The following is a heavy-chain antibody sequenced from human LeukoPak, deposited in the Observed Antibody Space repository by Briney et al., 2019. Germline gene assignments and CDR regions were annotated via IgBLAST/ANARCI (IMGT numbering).Heavy chain of an antibody. CDR2: ISAYNGNT. V-gene: IGHV1-18*04. CDR1: GYTFTSYG. Sequence: EASVKVSCKASGYTFTSYGISWVRQAPGQGLEWMGWISAYNGNTNYAQKLQGRVTMTTDTSTSTAYMELRSQRSDDTAVYNCARERESSSWPSYYYYYGMDVWGKGTTVTVSS. D-gene: IGHD6-13*01. J-gene: IGHJ6*04. CDR3: ARERESSSWPSYYYYYGMDV.